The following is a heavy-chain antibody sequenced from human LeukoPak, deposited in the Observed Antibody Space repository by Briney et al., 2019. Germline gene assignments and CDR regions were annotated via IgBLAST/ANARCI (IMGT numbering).Heavy chain of an antibody. CDR1: GYTFTGYY. CDR2: INPNSGGP. D-gene: IGHD2-2*01. Sequence: ASVKVSCKASGYTFTGYYMHWVRQAPGQGLEWMGWINPNSGGPNYAQKFQGRVTMTRDTSISTAYMELSRLRSDDTAVYYCARARAYCSSTSCYRPFDCWGQGTLVTVSS. V-gene: IGHV1-2*02. CDR3: ARARAYCSSTSCYRPFDC. J-gene: IGHJ4*02.